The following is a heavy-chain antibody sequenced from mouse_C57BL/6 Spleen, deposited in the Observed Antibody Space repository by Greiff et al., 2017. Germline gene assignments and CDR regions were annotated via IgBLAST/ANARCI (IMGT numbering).Heavy chain of an antibody. V-gene: IGHV1-69*01. CDR3: ARDSSGYDAMDY. CDR2: IDPSDSYT. D-gene: IGHD3-2*02. Sequence: QVQLQQPGAELVMPGASVKLSCKASGYTFTSYWMHWVKQRPGQGLEWIGEIDPSDSYTNYNQKFKGKSTLTVDKSSSTAYMKLSSLTSEDSAVYDCARDSSGYDAMDYWGQGTSVTVSS. J-gene: IGHJ4*01. CDR1: GYTFTSYW.